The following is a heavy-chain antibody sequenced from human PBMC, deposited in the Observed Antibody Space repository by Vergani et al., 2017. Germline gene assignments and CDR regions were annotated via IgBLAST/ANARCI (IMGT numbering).Heavy chain of an antibody. Sequence: QLQVVQSGAEVKKPGASVKVSCKVSGKTLTEVSIHWVRQAPEKGVEWMGWISAYNGNTNHAQKVQGRVTMTTDTSTSTAYMELRSLRSDDTAVYYCARPVRLRCSSTRCFEDYFDYWGQGTLVTVSS. V-gene: IGHV1-18*01. D-gene: IGHD2-2*01. CDR1: GKTLTEVS. CDR3: ARPVRLRCSSTRCFEDYFDY. CDR2: ISAYNGNT. J-gene: IGHJ4*02.